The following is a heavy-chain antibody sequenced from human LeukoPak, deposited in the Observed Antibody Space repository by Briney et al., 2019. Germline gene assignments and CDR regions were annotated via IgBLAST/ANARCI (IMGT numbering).Heavy chain of an antibody. CDR3: ARGSSRAFDY. J-gene: IGHJ4*02. D-gene: IGHD2-2*01. CDR2: ISGSGGST. Sequence: GSLRLSCAASGFTFSSYAMSWVRQAPGKGLEWVSAISGSGGSTYYADSVKGRFTVSRDNSKNTLYLQMNSLRAEDTAVYFCARGSSRAFDYWGQGTLVTVSS. CDR1: GFTFSSYA. V-gene: IGHV3-23*01.